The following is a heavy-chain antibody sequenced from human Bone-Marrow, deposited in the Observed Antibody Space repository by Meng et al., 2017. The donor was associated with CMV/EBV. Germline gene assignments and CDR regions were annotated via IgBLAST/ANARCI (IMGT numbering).Heavy chain of an antibody. CDR1: GYSISSGYY. J-gene: IGHJ6*02. Sequence: SETLSLTCTVSGYSISSGYYWGWIRQPPGKGLEWIGSIYYSGSTYYNPSLKSRVTISVDTSKNQFSLKLSSVTAADTAVYYCAREDTAMVIYYGMDVWGQGTTVTVSS. V-gene: IGHV4-38-2*02. D-gene: IGHD5-18*01. CDR2: IYYSGST. CDR3: AREDTAMVIYYGMDV.